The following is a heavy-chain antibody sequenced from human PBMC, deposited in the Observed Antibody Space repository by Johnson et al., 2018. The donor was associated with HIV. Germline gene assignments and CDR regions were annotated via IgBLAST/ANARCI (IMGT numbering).Heavy chain of an antibody. CDR3: ARSKDCSGGSCPDGFDI. CDR2: ISGSDII. D-gene: IGHD2-15*01. Sequence: QVQLVESGGGVVQPGRSLRLSCVASGFTFSDYYMTWIRQAPGKGLEWVSYISGSDIIYSADSVQGRFTVSRDNAKNSLYLQMNSLRAEDTAVYYCARSKDCSGGSCPDGFDIWGQGTMVIVSS. J-gene: IGHJ3*02. V-gene: IGHV3-11*04. CDR1: GFTFSDYY.